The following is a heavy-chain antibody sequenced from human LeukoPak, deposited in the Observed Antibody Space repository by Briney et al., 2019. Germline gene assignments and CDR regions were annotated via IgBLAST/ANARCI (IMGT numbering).Heavy chain of an antibody. J-gene: IGHJ4*02. D-gene: IGHD3-22*01. Sequence: SETLSPTCTVSAGSISRSTYYWGWIRQPPGKGLEWIGSIYYSGSTYYNPSLKSRVTISVDTSKNQFSLKLSSVTAADTAVYYCARLPYYYDSSANRDFDYWGQGTLVTVSS. V-gene: IGHV4-39*01. CDR1: AGSISRSTYY. CDR3: ARLPYYYDSSANRDFDY. CDR2: IYYSGST.